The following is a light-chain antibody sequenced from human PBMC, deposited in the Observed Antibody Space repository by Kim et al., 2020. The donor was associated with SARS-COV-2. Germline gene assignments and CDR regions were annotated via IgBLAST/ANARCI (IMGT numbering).Light chain of an antibody. CDR1: QSISSY. V-gene: IGKV1-39*01. CDR2: AAS. J-gene: IGKJ2*01. Sequence: ESVGDRVTNTCRASQSISSYLNWYQQKPGKAPKLLIYAASSLQSGVPARFSGSGSGTDFTLTISSLQPEDFATYYCQQSYSTPYTFGQGTKLEI. CDR3: QQSYSTPYT.